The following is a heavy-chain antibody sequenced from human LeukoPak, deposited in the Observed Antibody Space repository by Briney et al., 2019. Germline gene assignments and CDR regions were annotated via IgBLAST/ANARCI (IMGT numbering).Heavy chain of an antibody. D-gene: IGHD1-26*01. V-gene: IGHV1-46*01. CDR3: ARTSGSPYNWFDP. Sequence: ASVKVSCKASGYTFTSYGISWVRQAPGQGLEWMGIINPSGGSTSYAQNFQGRVTMTRDMSTSTVYMELSSLRSEDTAVYYCARTSGSPYNWFDPWGQGTLVTVSS. CDR1: GYTFTSYG. J-gene: IGHJ5*02. CDR2: INPSGGST.